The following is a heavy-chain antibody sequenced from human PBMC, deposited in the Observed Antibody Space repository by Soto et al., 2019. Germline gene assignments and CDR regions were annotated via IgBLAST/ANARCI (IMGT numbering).Heavy chain of an antibody. J-gene: IGHJ4*02. CDR1: SGSITYYV. CDR3: ARDRRDGYKRYFDF. D-gene: IGHD5-12*01. V-gene: IGHV4-59*01. Sequence: DTLSIARILSSGSITYYVGGWIRHTQGKGVDWIGSISFSGATYSNTSLKGRAALSVDTSENHLSLTLNSVTSADTAVYFCARDRRDGYKRYFDFWGQGNQVTFYS. CDR2: ISFSGAT.